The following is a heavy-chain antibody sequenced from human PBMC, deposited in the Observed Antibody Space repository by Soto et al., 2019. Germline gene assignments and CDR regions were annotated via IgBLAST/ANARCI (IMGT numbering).Heavy chain of an antibody. D-gene: IGHD5-18*01. CDR3: AKHHGYRSLSGMDV. Sequence: GGSLRLSCAASGFTFSSYSMNWVRQAPGKGLEWVSYISSSGGTIYYADSVKGRFTISRDNSKNTLFLQMNSLRAEDTAVYYCAKHHGYRSLSGMDVWGQGTTVTVSS. CDR2: ISSSGGTI. J-gene: IGHJ6*02. V-gene: IGHV3-48*01. CDR1: GFTFSSYS.